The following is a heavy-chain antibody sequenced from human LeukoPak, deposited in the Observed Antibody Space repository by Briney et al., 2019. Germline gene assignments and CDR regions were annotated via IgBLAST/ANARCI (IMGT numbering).Heavy chain of an antibody. V-gene: IGHV3-21*01. D-gene: IGHD3-22*01. CDR2: ISSSSSYI. CDR3: ARGPDRADSSGRPDY. J-gene: IGHJ4*02. Sequence: GGSLRLSCAASGFTFSSYSMNWVRQAPGKGLEWVSSISSSSSYIYYADSVKGRFTISRDNAKNSLYLQMNSLRAEDTAVYYCARGPDRADSSGRPDYWGQGALVTVSS. CDR1: GFTFSSYS.